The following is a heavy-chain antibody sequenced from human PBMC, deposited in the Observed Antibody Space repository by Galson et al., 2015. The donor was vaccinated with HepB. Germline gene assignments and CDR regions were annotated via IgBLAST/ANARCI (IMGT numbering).Heavy chain of an antibody. V-gene: IGHV1-69*04. CDR2: IIPILGIA. D-gene: IGHD2-2*01. CDR1: GGTFSSYA. CDR3: AGRYCSSTSCYGTLRN. J-gene: IGHJ4*02. Sequence: SVKVSCKASGGTFSSYAISWVRQAPGQGLGWMGRIIPILGIANYAQKFQGRVTITADKSTSTAYMELSSLRSEDTAVYYCAGRYCSSTSCYGTLRNWGQGTLVTVSS.